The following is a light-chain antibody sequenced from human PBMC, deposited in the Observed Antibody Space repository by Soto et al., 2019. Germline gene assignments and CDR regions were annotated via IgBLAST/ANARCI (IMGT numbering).Light chain of an antibody. CDR2: EVT. V-gene: IGLV2-14*01. CDR3: SSYTNINTRACV. CDR1: SSDIGVYNY. Sequence: QSALTQPASVSGSPGQSITFSCTGTSSDIGVYNYVSWYQHHPGKAPKLMIYEVTDRPSGVSNRFSGSKSGNTASLTISGLQAEDEAEYYCSSYTNINTRACVFGTGTKLTVL. J-gene: IGLJ1*01.